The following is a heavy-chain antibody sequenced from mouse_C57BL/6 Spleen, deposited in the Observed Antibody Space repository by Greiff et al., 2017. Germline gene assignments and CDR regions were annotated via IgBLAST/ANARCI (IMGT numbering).Heavy chain of an antibody. CDR3: AIWQPFAY. V-gene: IGHV1-74*01. Sequence: QVQLQQPGAELVKPGASVKVSCKASGYTFTSYWMHWVKQRPGKGLEWIGRIHPSDSDTNYKQKVKGQATLTVDKPSSTAYKQLSSQTTEISAVYNCAIWQPFAYWGQGTLVTVSA. CDR2: IHPSDSDT. D-gene: IGHD6-1*01. J-gene: IGHJ3*01. CDR1: GYTFTSYW.